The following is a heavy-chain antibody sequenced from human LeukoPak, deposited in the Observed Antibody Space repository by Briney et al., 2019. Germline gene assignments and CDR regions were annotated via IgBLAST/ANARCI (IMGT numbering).Heavy chain of an antibody. Sequence: PSETLSLTCTVSGGSISSSSYYWGWIRQPPGKGLEWIGSICYSGSTYFNPSLKSRVAISVDTSKNQFSLKVSSVTAADTAVYYCARFDYGDSYFDSWDQGTLVTVSS. CDR3: ARFDYGDSYFDS. V-gene: IGHV4-39*01. D-gene: IGHD4-17*01. J-gene: IGHJ4*02. CDR1: GGSISSSSYY. CDR2: ICYSGST.